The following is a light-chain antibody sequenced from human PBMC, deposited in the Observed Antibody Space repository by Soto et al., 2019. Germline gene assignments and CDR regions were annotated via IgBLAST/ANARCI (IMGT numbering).Light chain of an antibody. J-gene: IGKJ1*01. CDR1: QNIGTW. CDR3: QQYKTYWT. Sequence: DIQMTQSPSTLSASAGDRVTITCRASQNIGTWLAWYQQRQGKAPKLLMHGASRLESGVPSRFSGSGSGTEFTLTITGLQPDDFGSYYCQQYKTYWTFGQGTKVDIK. CDR2: GAS. V-gene: IGKV1-5*01.